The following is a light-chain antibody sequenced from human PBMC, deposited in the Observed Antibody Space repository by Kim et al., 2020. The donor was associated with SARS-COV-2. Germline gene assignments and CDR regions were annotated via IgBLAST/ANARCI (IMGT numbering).Light chain of an antibody. V-gene: IGKV2-28*01. J-gene: IGKJ1*01. CDR1: QSLLDSTGYDY. Sequence: PAYISCRSSQSLLDSTGYDYLDWYLQKPGQSPQLLIYLGSNRASGVPDRFSGRGSGTDFTLKISRVEADDVGVYYCMQALQTPLTFGQGTKVDIK. CDR3: MQALQTPLT. CDR2: LGS.